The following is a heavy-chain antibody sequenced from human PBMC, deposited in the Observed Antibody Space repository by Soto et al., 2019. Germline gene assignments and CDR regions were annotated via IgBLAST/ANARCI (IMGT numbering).Heavy chain of an antibody. J-gene: IGHJ4*02. Sequence: QLQLQESGPGLVKPSETLSLTCTVSGGSISSSSYFWGWIRQPPGKGLEWIGSIYHSGNPYYNPSLKSRVTLSVDSSKNQFSLKPSPVTAADTAVYHCSRHKDVLAPFDSWGKGTLVTVSS. CDR3: SRHKDVLAPFDS. V-gene: IGHV4-39*01. CDR1: GGSISSSSYF. D-gene: IGHD2-15*01. CDR2: IYHSGNP.